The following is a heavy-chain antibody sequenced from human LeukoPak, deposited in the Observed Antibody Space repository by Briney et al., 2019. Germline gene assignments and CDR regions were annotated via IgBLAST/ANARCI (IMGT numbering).Heavy chain of an antibody. Sequence: SQTLSLTCTVSGGSISSGGYYWSWIRQHPGKGLEWIGYIYSSGSTYYNPSLKSRVTISVDTSKNQFSLKVTSVTAADAAVYYCARLTKFLTGYYPSPWGQGTLVTVSS. CDR2: IYSSGST. CDR1: GGSISSGGYY. J-gene: IGHJ5*02. D-gene: IGHD3-9*01. V-gene: IGHV4-31*03. CDR3: ARLTKFLTGYYPSP.